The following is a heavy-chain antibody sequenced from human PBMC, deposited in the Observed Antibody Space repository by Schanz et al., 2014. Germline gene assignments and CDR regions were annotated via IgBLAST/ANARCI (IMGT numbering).Heavy chain of an antibody. CDR3: ARPSSVVGITGWFDT. CDR1: GTSITSSTYY. J-gene: IGHJ5*02. V-gene: IGHV4-39*01. D-gene: IGHD3-22*01. Sequence: QLQLRESGPGLVKPSETLSLICSVSGTSITSSTYYWGWIRQPPGKGPEWIGSISYSGNTYYTPSLKSRVTFSLDTPKTQFPLKLPSVTAADTAVYYCARPSSVVGITGWFDTWGQGTLVTVSS. CDR2: ISYSGNT.